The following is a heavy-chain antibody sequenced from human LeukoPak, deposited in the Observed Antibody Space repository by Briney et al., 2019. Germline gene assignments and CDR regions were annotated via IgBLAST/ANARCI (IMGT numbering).Heavy chain of an antibody. CDR2: INPNSGGT. J-gene: IGHJ4*02. CDR1: GYTFTGYY. CDR3: ARDQGIAAAGNDFDY. D-gene: IGHD6-13*01. Sequence: GASVNVSCKASGYTFTGYYMHWVRQAPGQGLEWMGGINPNSGGTNYAQKFQGRVTMTRDTSISTAYMELSRLRSDDTAVYYCARDQGIAAAGNDFDYWGQGTLVTVSS. V-gene: IGHV1-2*02.